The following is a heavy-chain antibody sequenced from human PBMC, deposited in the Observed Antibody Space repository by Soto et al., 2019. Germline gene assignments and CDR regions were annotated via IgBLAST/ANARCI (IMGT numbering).Heavy chain of an antibody. Sequence: PGESLKISCKGSGYSFTSYWIGWVRQMPGKGLEWMGIIYPGDSDTRYSPSFQGQVTISADKSISTAYLQWSSLKASDTAMYYCARAEVVVPAAIPTPNWFDPWGQGTLVTV. CDR1: GYSFTSYW. D-gene: IGHD2-2*02. CDR2: IYPGDSDT. V-gene: IGHV5-51*01. CDR3: ARAEVVVPAAIPTPNWFDP. J-gene: IGHJ5*02.